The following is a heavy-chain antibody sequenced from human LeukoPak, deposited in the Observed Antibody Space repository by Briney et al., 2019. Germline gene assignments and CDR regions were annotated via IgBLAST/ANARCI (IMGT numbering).Heavy chain of an antibody. CDR1: GFTFSDYY. CDR2: ISSSGSTI. D-gene: IGHD4-17*01. V-gene: IGHV3-11*01. J-gene: IGHJ6*03. CDR3: ARATDQTSFISMDV. Sequence: KTGGSLRLSCAASGFTFSDYYMSWIRQAAGKGLELVSYISSSGSTIYYADSVKGRFTISRDNSKNSLYLQMNRPRAEDTPVYYCARATDQTSFISMDVWGKGTTVTISS.